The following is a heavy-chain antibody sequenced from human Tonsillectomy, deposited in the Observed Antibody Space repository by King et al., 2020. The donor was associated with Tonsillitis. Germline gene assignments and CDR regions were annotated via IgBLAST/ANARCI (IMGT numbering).Heavy chain of an antibody. Sequence: VQLVESGGGLVKPGGSLRLSCAASGFTFSDYYMSWIRQAPGKGLEWVSYISGSGSTIYYAGSVKGRFTISRDNAKNSLYLQMNSLRAEDTAVYYCGGAYYFGSGTYRIYYGLDVWGQGTTVTVSS. V-gene: IGHV3-11*01. CDR3: GGAYYFGSGTYRIYYGLDV. CDR1: GFTFSDYY. CDR2: ISGSGSTI. J-gene: IGHJ6*02. D-gene: IGHD3-10*01.